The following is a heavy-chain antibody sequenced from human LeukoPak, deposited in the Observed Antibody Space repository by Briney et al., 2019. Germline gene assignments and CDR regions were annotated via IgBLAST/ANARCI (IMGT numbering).Heavy chain of an antibody. CDR3: ARPIAAAAQYYFDY. CDR2: ISAYNGNT. V-gene: IGHV1-18*01. D-gene: IGHD6-13*01. J-gene: IGHJ4*02. CDR1: GYTSTNYG. Sequence: ASVKVSCKASGYTSTNYGISWVRQAPGQGLEWMGWISAYNGNTNYAQNLQGRVTMTTDTSTSTAYMELRSLRSDDTAVYYCARPIAAAAQYYFDYWGQGTLVTVSS.